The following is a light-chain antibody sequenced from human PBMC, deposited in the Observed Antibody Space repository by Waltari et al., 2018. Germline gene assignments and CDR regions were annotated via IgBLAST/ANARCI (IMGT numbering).Light chain of an antibody. V-gene: IGKV3-15*01. CDR1: QSVSSN. CDR2: CAS. CDR3: QQYNNWPPRWT. J-gene: IGKJ1*01. Sequence: EIVMTQSPATLSVSPGERATLSRRASQSVSSNLAWYQQKPGQAPRLLIYCASTRATGSPARFSGSGSGTEFTLTISSMQSEDFAVYYCQQYNNWPPRWTFGQGTKVEIK.